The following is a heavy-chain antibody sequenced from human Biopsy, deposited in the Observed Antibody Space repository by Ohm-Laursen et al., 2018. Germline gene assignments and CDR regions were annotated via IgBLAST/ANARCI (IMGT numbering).Heavy chain of an antibody. CDR3: ARELGDFWGGRQFDF. V-gene: IGHV1-2*02. CDR1: AYSFADYR. Sequence: GASVKVFCKASAYSFADYRIHWVRQAPGQGLEWMGWIDPKSGGTNYAQKFQGRVTMTRDTSISTTYMELRRLTSDDTAVFYCARELGDFWGGRQFDFWGQGTLVTVSS. CDR2: IDPKSGGT. D-gene: IGHD3-3*01. J-gene: IGHJ5*01.